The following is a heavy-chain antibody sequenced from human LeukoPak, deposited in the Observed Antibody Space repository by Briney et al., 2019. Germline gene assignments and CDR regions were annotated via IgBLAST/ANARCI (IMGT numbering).Heavy chain of an antibody. V-gene: IGHV3-23*01. CDR2: ISVSGDST. J-gene: IGHJ4*02. Sequence: PGGSLRLSCAASGFTFGSYAMSWVRQAPGKGLEWVSAISVSGDSTYYADSVKGRFTISRDNSKNTLFLQMNSLRAEDTAVYYCAKHHYGGNSEYDCWGQGTLVTVSS. CDR1: GFTFGSYA. CDR3: AKHHYGGNSEYDC. D-gene: IGHD4-23*01.